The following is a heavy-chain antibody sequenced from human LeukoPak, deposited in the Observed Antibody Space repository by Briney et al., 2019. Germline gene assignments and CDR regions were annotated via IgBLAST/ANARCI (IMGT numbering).Heavy chain of an antibody. D-gene: IGHD2-2*01. CDR1: GFTFDDYG. CDR2: INWNGGST. CDR3: ARDAGQLLSYYYYYMDV. V-gene: IGHV3-20*04. Sequence: GGSLRLSCAASGFTFDDYGMSWVRQAPGKGLGWVSGINWNGGSTGYADSVKGRFTISRDNAKNSLYLQMNSLRAEDTALYYCARDAGQLLSYYYYYMDVWGKGTTVTVSS. J-gene: IGHJ6*03.